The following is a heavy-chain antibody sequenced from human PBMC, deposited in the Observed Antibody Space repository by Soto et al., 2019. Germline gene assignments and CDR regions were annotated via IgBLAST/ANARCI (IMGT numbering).Heavy chain of an antibody. Sequence: SVKVSCKASGCTFSSYAISWVRQAPGQGLEWMGGIIPIFGTANYVQKFQGRVTITADESTSTAYMELSSLRSEDTAVYYCARLREQLGYGKPYFDYWGQGTLVTVSS. CDR1: GCTFSSYA. CDR2: IIPIFGTA. J-gene: IGHJ4*02. CDR3: ARLREQLGYGKPYFDY. D-gene: IGHD6-6*01. V-gene: IGHV1-69*13.